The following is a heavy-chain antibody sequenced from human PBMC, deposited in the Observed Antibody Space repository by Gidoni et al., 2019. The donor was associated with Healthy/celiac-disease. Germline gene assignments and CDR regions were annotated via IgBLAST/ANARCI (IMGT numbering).Heavy chain of an antibody. CDR1: GFPCSSYS. Sequence: EVQLVESGGGLVKPVGSLRLSCAASGFPCSSYSLYWIRQAPGKGLEWVSAISSSSSYIYYADSVKGRFTISRDNAKNSLYLQMNSLRAEDTAVYYCARDIPAGWAIFRYSGMRQYYGMDVWGQGTTVTVSS. J-gene: IGHJ6*02. V-gene: IGHV3-21*01. CDR3: ARDIPAGWAIFRYSGMRQYYGMDV. D-gene: IGHD2-2*01. CDR2: ISSSSSYI.